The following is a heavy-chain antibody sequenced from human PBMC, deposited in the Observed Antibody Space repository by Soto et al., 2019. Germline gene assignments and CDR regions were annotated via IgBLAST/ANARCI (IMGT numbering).Heavy chain of an antibody. CDR3: AREPRRYCTNGVCYPYYYYGMDV. J-gene: IGHJ6*02. CDR2: IYYSGST. CDR1: GGSISNSY. Sequence: SETLSLTCTVSGGSISNSYWSWIRQPPGKGLEWIGYIYYSGSTYYNPSLKSRVTISVDTSKNQFSLKLSSVTAADTAVYYCAREPRRYCTNGVCYPYYYYGMDVWGQGTTVTVSS. V-gene: IGHV4-30-4*01. D-gene: IGHD2-8*01.